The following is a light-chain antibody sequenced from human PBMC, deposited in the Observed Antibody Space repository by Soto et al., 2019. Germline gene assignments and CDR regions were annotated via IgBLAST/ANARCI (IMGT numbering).Light chain of an antibody. CDR1: QGIRND. V-gene: IGKV1-6*01. Sequence: AIQMTHSPSSLSASVGDRVTITCRASQGIRNDLGWYQQKPGKAPKLLIYEASSLQSGVPSRFSGSGSGTEFTLSISSLQPDDFATYYCQHYNVYPWTFGQGTKVDIK. CDR3: QHYNVYPWT. J-gene: IGKJ1*01. CDR2: EAS.